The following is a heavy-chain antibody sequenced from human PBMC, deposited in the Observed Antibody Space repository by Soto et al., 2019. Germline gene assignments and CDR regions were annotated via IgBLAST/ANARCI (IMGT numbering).Heavy chain of an antibody. CDR2: NYHSGST. V-gene: IGHV4-30-2*01. Sequence: QLQLQESGSGLVKPSQTLSLTCDVSGGTISSGGYSWSWIRQQTGKGLEWIGYNYHSGSTYYNPFLKSRVTMSVDRSKNRFSLKLCSVTAAYTAVYYCAREPVYLYAFDIWGKGTMVTVSS. CDR3: AREPVYLYAFDI. CDR1: GGTISSGGYS. D-gene: IGHD1-26*01. J-gene: IGHJ3*02.